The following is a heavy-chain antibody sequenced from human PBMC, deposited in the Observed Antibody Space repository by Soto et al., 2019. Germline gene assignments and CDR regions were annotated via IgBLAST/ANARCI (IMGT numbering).Heavy chain of an antibody. CDR2: INPSGGST. V-gene: IGHV1-46*03. CDR1: GYSFTSYC. Sequence: PGESLKISCKGSGYSFTSYCMHWVRQAPGQGLEWMGIINPSGGSTSYAQKFQGRVTMTRDTSTSTVYMELSSLRSEDAAVYYCARSPSGFSNYFDYWGRATLVTVSP. CDR3: ARSPSGFSNYFDY. J-gene: IGHJ4*02. D-gene: IGHD5-12*01.